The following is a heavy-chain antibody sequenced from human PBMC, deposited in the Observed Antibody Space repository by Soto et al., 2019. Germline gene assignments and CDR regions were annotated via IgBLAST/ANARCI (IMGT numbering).Heavy chain of an antibody. Sequence: QKLQGRVTITRDTSATTAYMELSSLRSEDTAVYYCATAIADDAFDIWGRGTMVTVSS. D-gene: IGHD2-2*01. V-gene: IGHV1-3*01. J-gene: IGHJ3*02. CDR3: ATAIADDAFDI.